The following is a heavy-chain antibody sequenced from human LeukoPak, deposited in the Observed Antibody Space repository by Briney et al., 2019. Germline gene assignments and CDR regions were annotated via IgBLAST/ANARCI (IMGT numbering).Heavy chain of an antibody. Sequence: GGSLRLSCAASGFTFSSYAMSWVRQAPGKGLEWVSVIYSGGSTYYADSVKGRFTISRDNSKNTLYLQMNSLRAEDTAVYYCARHPRGGYFDWLYYFDYWGQGTLVTVSS. CDR3: ARHPRGGYFDWLYYFDY. CDR2: IYSGGST. D-gene: IGHD3-9*01. V-gene: IGHV3-66*04. CDR1: GFTFSSYA. J-gene: IGHJ4*02.